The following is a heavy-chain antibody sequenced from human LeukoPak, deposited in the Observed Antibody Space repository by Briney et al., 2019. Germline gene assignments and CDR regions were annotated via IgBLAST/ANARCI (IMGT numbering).Heavy chain of an antibody. CDR3: AKEKKYYYDGTGYPGYDY. J-gene: IGHJ4*02. CDR1: GFTFSIYG. D-gene: IGHD3-22*01. Sequence: TGGSLRLSCIASGFTFSIYGMHWVRQAPGKGLEWVAFIHYDGSNKYYADSVKGRFTISRDNSKNTLYLQMNSLRVEDTAVYYCAKEKKYYYDGTGYPGYDYWGQGTLVTVSS. CDR2: IHYDGSNK. V-gene: IGHV3-30*02.